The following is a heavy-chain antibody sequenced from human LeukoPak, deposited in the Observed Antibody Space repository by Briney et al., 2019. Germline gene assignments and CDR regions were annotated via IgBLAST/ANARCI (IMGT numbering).Heavy chain of an antibody. CDR2: IKEDGSVK. D-gene: IGHD6-13*01. Sequence: GGSLRLSCAASGFTFSGSWMTWVRQASGGGLEWVANIKEDGSVKNYVDSVKGRFTISRDNAKNSLYLQMNSLRAEDTAVYYCAGRRMYSSSWYDFDYWGQGTLVPVSS. V-gene: IGHV3-7*02. CDR3: AGRRMYSSSWYDFDY. J-gene: IGHJ4*02. CDR1: GFTFSGSW.